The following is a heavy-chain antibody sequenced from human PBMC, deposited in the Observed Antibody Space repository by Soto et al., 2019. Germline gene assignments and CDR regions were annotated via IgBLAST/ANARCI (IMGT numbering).Heavy chain of an antibody. CDR1: GFTFDDYA. V-gene: IGHV3-9*01. J-gene: IGHJ6*02. CDR2: INWNSETV. Sequence: GGSLRLSCATSGFTFDDYAMHWVRQIPGKGLEWVSGINWNSETVGYADSVKGRFTISRDSAENSLYLQMTTLRPEDTALYFCARDQDLGGYDLRPMYGLDVWGQGTTVTVSS. CDR3: ARDQDLGGYDLRPMYGLDV. D-gene: IGHD5-12*01.